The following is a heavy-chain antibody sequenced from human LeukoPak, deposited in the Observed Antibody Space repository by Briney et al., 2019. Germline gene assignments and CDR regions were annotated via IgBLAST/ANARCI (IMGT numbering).Heavy chain of an antibody. CDR3: ARRPDGFDI. V-gene: IGHV4-34*01. Sequence: PSETLSLTCAVYGGSFSGYHWSWIRQPPGKGLEWIGDINHSGSSNYNSSLKSQVTISLDTSKNQFSLKLNSVTAADTAVYYCARRPDGFDIWGQGTMVTVSS. CDR2: INHSGSS. J-gene: IGHJ3*02. CDR1: GGSFSGYH.